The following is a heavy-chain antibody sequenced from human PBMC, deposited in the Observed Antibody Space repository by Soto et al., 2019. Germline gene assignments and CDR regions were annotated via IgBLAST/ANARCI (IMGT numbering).Heavy chain of an antibody. Sequence: PGGSLRLSCAASGFTFSSYAMSWVRQAPGKGLEWVSAISGSGGSTYYADSVKGRFTISRDNSKNTLYLQMNSLRAEDTAVYFCAKAGPRYCISTSCYAPDYWGQGTLVTVPS. CDR3: AKAGPRYCISTSCYAPDY. D-gene: IGHD2-2*01. CDR1: GFTFSSYA. V-gene: IGHV3-23*01. J-gene: IGHJ4*02. CDR2: ISGSGGST.